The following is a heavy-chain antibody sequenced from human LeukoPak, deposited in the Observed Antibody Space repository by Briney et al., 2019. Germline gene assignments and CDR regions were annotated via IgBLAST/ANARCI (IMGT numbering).Heavy chain of an antibody. V-gene: IGHV3-30*02. J-gene: IGHJ4*02. CDR1: GISLSTYG. CDR2: IWFDGSTK. Sequence: PGGSLRLSCAASGISLSTYGMHWVRQAPGKGLEWVAFIWFDGSTKNYADSVKGRFTISRDNSKNTLYLQMNSLRLEDTAVYFCAKDSFRGRYYFDYWGQGTLVTVSS. CDR3: AKDSFRGRYYFDY. D-gene: IGHD3-16*01.